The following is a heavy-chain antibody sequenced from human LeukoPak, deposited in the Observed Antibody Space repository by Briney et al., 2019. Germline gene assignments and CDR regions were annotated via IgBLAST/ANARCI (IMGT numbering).Heavy chain of an antibody. CDR2: IRPGSTTM. CDR1: GVTFSSYS. D-gene: IGHD6-13*01. J-gene: IGHJ4*02. CDR3: ARMRSWYTGFDY. V-gene: IGHV3-48*01. Sequence: GGSLRLSCAASGVTFSSYSMSWVRQAPGKGLAWVSYIRPGSTTMYYADSVKGRFTISRDNARNSLYLRMNSLRAEDTAVYYCARMRSWYTGFDYWGQGTLVTVSS.